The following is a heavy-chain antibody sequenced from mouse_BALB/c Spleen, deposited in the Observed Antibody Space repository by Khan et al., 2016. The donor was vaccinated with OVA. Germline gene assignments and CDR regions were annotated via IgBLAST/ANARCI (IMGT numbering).Heavy chain of an antibody. V-gene: IGHV5-6*01. J-gene: IGHJ3*01. Sequence: EVELVESGGDLVKPGGSLKLSCAASGFTFSSYSMSWVRQTPDKRLEWVASISSGGDYTYYPHSVKGRFTITRDNAKNTLYLQMSDLTSEDTAMYYCGDHLTGAFAYWGQGTLVTVSA. D-gene: IGHD4-1*01. CDR2: ISSGGDYT. CDR1: GFTFSSYS. CDR3: GDHLTGAFAY.